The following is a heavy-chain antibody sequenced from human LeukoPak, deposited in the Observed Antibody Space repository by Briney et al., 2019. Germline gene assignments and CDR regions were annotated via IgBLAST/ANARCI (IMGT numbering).Heavy chain of an antibody. Sequence: TSETLSLTCAVYGGSFSGYYWSWIRQPPGKGLEWIGEINHSRSTNYNPSLKSRVTISVDTSKNQFSLKLSSVTAADTAVYYCARGWYYYGSGSYRWFDPWGQGTLVTVSS. CDR1: GGSFSGYY. V-gene: IGHV4-34*01. D-gene: IGHD3-10*01. J-gene: IGHJ5*02. CDR3: ARGWYYYGSGSYRWFDP. CDR2: INHSRST.